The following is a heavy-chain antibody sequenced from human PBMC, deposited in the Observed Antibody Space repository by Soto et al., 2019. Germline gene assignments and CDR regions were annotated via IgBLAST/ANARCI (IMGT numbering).Heavy chain of an antibody. CDR2: IIPIFGTT. Sequence: SVKVSCKASGTTFSNYAISWVRQAPGQGLEWMVGIIPIFGTTNYPQKFQGRLTITADESTSTVYMELSSLTSEDTAVYYCVARRYCSGGSCPDYFDYWGQGTLVTVSS. J-gene: IGHJ4*02. CDR3: VARRYCSGGSCPDYFDY. D-gene: IGHD2-15*01. V-gene: IGHV1-69*13. CDR1: GTTFSNYA.